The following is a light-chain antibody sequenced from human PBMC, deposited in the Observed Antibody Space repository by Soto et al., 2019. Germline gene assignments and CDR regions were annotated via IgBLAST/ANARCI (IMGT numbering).Light chain of an antibody. J-gene: IGKJ1*01. Sequence: DIVMTQSPDSLAVSLGERATINCKSSQSVLYSSNNKNYLAWYQQKPGQPPKLLIYWASTREYGVPDRFSGSGSGTDFILTISRLEPEDFAVYYCQQYGSTPVTFGQGTKVDIK. CDR1: QSVLYSSNNKNY. CDR2: WAS. V-gene: IGKV4-1*01. CDR3: QQYGSTPVT.